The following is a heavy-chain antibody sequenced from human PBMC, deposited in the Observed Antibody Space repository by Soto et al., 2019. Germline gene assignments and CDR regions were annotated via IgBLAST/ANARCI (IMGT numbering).Heavy chain of an antibody. CDR3: ARTGYSSGWYGGHFDY. CDR1: GGSVSSGSYY. CDR2: IYYSGST. Sequence: TSETLSLTCTVSGGSVSSGSYYWSWIRQPPGKGLEWIGYIYYSGSTNYNPSLKGRVTISVDTSKNQFSLKLSSVTAADTAVYYCARTGYSSGWYGGHFDYWRQGTLVTVSS. J-gene: IGHJ4*02. D-gene: IGHD6-19*01. V-gene: IGHV4-61*01.